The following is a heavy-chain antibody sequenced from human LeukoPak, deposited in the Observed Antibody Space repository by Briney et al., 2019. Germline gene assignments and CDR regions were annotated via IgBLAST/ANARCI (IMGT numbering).Heavy chain of an antibody. D-gene: IGHD2-8*01. CDR2: ISYSGNT. CDR3: ARHRQYDADALDI. Sequence: SETLSLTCTVSGGSINSYYWTWIRQPPGKRLEWIGFISYSGNTKYNPSLKSRVTISGDMSKNQFTVKLISVTAADTAVYFCARHRQYDADALDIWGQGTMVTVSS. J-gene: IGHJ3*02. V-gene: IGHV4-59*08. CDR1: GGSINSYY.